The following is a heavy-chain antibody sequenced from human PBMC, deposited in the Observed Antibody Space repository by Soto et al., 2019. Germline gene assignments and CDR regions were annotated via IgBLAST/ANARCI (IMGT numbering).Heavy chain of an antibody. CDR3: ARHPDYGGNYYYYGLDV. Sequence: QMQLQESGPGLVKPSETLSLTCTSSGDSIRDSSFYWAWIRQSPGKGLEWIGSIYYKGYTKYNPSLETRVTISIDTSRNQFSLMLTSVTVADTAIYFCARHPDYGGNYYYYGLDVWGPGTTVIVSS. CDR1: GDSIRDSSFY. J-gene: IGHJ6*02. CDR2: IYYKGYT. V-gene: IGHV4-39*01. D-gene: IGHD4-17*01.